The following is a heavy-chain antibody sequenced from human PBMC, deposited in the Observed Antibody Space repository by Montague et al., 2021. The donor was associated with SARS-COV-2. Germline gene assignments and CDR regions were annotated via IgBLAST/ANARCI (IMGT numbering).Heavy chain of an antibody. CDR3: ARTTTRMLYPENAFDI. D-gene: IGHD2-15*01. Sequence: SETLSLTCSISGGSINSFYWNWIRQSPSRGLEWLGRTYYRSKWYHDYAISLKSRITINPDTSKNQFSLQLSSVAPENTAVFYCARTTTRMLYPENAFDIWGQGTMVTVSP. CDR1: GGSINSFY. V-gene: IGHV6-1*01. CDR2: TYYRSKWYH. J-gene: IGHJ3*02.